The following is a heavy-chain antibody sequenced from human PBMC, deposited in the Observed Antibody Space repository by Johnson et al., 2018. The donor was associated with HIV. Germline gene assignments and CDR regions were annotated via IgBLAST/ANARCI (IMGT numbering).Heavy chain of an antibody. J-gene: IGHJ3*02. CDR2: ISWNSGTI. D-gene: IGHD2-2*01. CDR1: GFTFDDYA. Sequence: VQLLESGGGLVQPGRSLSLSCAASGFTFDDYAMHWVRQAPGKGLEWVSGISWNSGTIGYADSVKGRFTVSRDNAKNSLYLQMNSLRPEDTALYYCAKERQGAISVFALAGAFDIWGQGSMVTVSS. CDR3: AKERQGAISVFALAGAFDI. V-gene: IGHV3-9*01.